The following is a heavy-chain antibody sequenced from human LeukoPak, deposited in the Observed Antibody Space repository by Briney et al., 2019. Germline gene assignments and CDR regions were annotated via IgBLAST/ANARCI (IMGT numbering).Heavy chain of an antibody. CDR2: IFHSGST. CDR3: GRSWEYFDWLSPFDY. CDR1: GYSISSRHF. J-gene: IGHJ4*02. V-gene: IGHV4-38-2*02. D-gene: IGHD3-9*01. Sequence: SETLSLTCSVSGYSISSRHFWGWIRQSPGKGLEWIGSIFHSGSTYHNPSLKSRVTISVDTSKNEFSLKLTSVTAADTAVYYCGRSWEYFDWLSPFDYWGQGTLVTVSS.